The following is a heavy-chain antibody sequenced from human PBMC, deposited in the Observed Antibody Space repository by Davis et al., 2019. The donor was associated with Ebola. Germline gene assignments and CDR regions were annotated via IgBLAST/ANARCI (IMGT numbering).Heavy chain of an antibody. J-gene: IGHJ6*02. CDR2: INHSGST. V-gene: IGHV4-34*01. CDR3: AREEGAMGYYYYGMDV. D-gene: IGHD1-26*01. CDR1: GGSFSGYY. Sequence: SETLSLTCAVYGGSFSGYYWSWIRQPPGKGLEWIGEINHSGSTNYNPSLKSRVTISVDTSKNQFSLKLSSVTAADTAVYYCAREEGAMGYYYYGMDVWGQGTTVTVSS.